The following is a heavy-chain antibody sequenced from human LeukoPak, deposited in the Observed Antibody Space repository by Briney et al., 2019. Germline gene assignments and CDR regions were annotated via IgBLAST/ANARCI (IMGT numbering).Heavy chain of an antibody. CDR3: ARFKYSSSDLDY. D-gene: IGHD6-6*01. CDR2: ISSSGSTI. J-gene: IGHJ4*02. CDR1: GFTFSSYD. V-gene: IGHV3-48*03. Sequence: PGGSLRLSCAASGFTFSSYDMNWVRQAPGKGLEWVSYISSSGSTIYYADSVKGRFTISRDNAKNSLYLQMNSLRAEDTAVYYCARFKYSSSDLDYRGQGTLVTVSS.